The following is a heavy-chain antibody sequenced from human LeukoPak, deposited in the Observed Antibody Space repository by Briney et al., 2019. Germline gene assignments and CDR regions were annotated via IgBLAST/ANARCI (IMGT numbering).Heavy chain of an antibody. D-gene: IGHD2-21*01. CDR2: INPNSSGT. CDR3: AREQSTDCWFDP. Sequence: ASVKVSCKASGYTFTSHAMNWVRQAPGQGLEWMGWINPNSSGTNYAQKFQGRVTMTRDTSISTAYMELSRLRSDDTAVYYCAREQSTDCWFDPWGQGTLVTVSS. V-gene: IGHV1-2*02. J-gene: IGHJ5*02. CDR1: GYTFTSHA.